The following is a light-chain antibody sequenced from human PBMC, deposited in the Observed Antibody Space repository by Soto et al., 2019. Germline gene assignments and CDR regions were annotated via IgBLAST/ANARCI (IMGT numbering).Light chain of an antibody. V-gene: IGKV3-20*01. Sequence: IVLPQSPGTLSFSPGERATLSCRASQSINSNYLAWFQQKPGQSPRLLIYGASSRPTGIPDRFSGSGSGTDFTLAISRLEPEDSALYYCQQYGGSPITFGLGTRLE. CDR3: QQYGGSPIT. CDR1: QSINSNY. CDR2: GAS. J-gene: IGKJ5*01.